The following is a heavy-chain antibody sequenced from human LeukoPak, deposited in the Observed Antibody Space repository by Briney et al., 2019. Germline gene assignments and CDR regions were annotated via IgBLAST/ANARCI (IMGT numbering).Heavy chain of an antibody. Sequence: GGTLRLPCAASGFTFSSYGMSWVRQAPGKGLEWVSAISGSGGSTYYADSVKGRFTISRDNSKNTLYLQMNSLRAEDTAVYYCAKDSGYSSSWYLQHWGQGTLVTVSS. V-gene: IGHV3-23*01. D-gene: IGHD6-13*01. CDR3: AKDSGYSSSWYLQH. J-gene: IGHJ1*01. CDR1: GFTFSSYG. CDR2: ISGSGGST.